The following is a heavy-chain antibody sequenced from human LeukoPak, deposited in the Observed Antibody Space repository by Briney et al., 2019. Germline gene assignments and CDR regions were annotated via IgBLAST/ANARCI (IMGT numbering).Heavy chain of an antibody. V-gene: IGHV1-18*01. J-gene: IGHJ4*02. Sequence: GASVKVSCKASGYTFTSYGISWVRQAPGQGLERMGWISAYNGNTNYAQKLQGRVTMTTDTSTSTAYMELRSLRSDDTAVYYCARAPPDYYDSSGYTYYFDYWGQGTLVTVSS. CDR2: ISAYNGNT. D-gene: IGHD3-22*01. CDR3: ARAPPDYYDSSGYTYYFDY. CDR1: GYTFTSYG.